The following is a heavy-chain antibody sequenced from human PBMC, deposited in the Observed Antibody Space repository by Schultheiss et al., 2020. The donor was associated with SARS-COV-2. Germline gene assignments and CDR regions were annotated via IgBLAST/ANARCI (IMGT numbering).Heavy chain of an antibody. CDR1: GGTFSSYA. D-gene: IGHD2-2*01. CDR3: ARASCSSTSCSTNWFDP. V-gene: IGHV1-8*02. J-gene: IGHJ5*02. Sequence: ASVKVSCKASGGTFSSYAISWVRQAPGQGLEWMGGINPNSGNTGYAQRFQGRVTMTRDTSISTSYMELSSLRSEDTAVYYCARASCSSTSCSTNWFDPWGQGTLVTVSS. CDR2: INPNSGNT.